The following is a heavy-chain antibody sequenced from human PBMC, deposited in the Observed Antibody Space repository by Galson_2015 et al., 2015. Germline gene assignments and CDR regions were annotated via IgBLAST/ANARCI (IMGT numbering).Heavy chain of an antibody. J-gene: IGHJ6*02. Sequence: SLRLSCAASGFTFSSYSMNWVRQAPGKGLEWVSSISSSSSYIYYADSVKGRFTISRDNSKKTVFLQLDSLRVEDTAVYYCARKQNYGYNVDVWGHGTAVTVAS. CDR2: ISSSSSYI. D-gene: IGHD5-24*01. CDR3: ARKQNYGYNVDV. CDR1: GFTFSSYS. V-gene: IGHV3-21*01.